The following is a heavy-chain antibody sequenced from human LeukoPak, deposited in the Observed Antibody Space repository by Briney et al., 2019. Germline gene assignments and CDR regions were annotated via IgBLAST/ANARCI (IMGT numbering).Heavy chain of an antibody. CDR1: GFTFSSYA. CDR3: AKDRIVVVTAWDY. CDR2: ISGSGGST. D-gene: IGHD2-21*02. Sequence: GRSLRLSCAASGFTFSSYAMSWVRQAPGKGLEWVSAISGSGGSTYYADSVKGRFTISRDNSKNTLYLQMNSLRAEDTAVYYCAKDRIVVVTAWDYWGQGTLVTVSS. V-gene: IGHV3-23*01. J-gene: IGHJ4*02.